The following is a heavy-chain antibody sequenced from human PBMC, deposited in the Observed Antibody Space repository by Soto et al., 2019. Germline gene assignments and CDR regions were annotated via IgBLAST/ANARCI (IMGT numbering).Heavy chain of an antibody. CDR1: GYTFTSYA. J-gene: IGHJ6*02. D-gene: IGHD6-19*01. CDR2: INAGNGNT. Sequence: ASVKVSCKASGYTFTSYAMHWVRQAPGQRLEWMGWINAGNGNTKYSQKFQGRVTITRDTSASTAYMELSSLRSEDTAVYYCASSSDLSGWYYYGMDVWGQGTTVTVSS. CDR3: ASSSDLSGWYYYGMDV. V-gene: IGHV1-3*01.